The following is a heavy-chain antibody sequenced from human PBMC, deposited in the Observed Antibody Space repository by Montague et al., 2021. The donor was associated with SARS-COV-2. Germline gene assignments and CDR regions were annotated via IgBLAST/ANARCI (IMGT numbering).Heavy chain of an antibody. D-gene: IGHD1-1*01. CDR1: GGSISSNTYY. Sequence: SETLSLTCIVSGGSISSNTYYWGWIRQAPGKGLEWIGSIHYSGSSTHYNQSLKSRVTISVDTSNNQFSLQLRSVTAADTAVYWCARHGAAGWDDAGAFDIWGQGTMVTVSS. CDR2: IHYSGSST. CDR3: ARHGAAGWDDAGAFDI. V-gene: IGHV4-39*01. J-gene: IGHJ3*02.